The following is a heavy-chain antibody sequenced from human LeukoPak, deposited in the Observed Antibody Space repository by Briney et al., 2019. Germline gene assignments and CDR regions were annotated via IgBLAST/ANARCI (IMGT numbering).Heavy chain of an antibody. J-gene: IGHJ4*02. CDR1: GVSISSNY. CDR2: IYYSGST. CDR3: AREDAAVAVFDY. Sequence: SETLSLTCTVSGVSISSNYWSWIRQPPGKGLEWIGYIYYSGSTNYNPSLKSRVTISVDTSKNHFSLKLSSVTAADTAVYYCAREDAAVAVFDYWGQGTLVTVSS. V-gene: IGHV4-59*01. D-gene: IGHD6-19*01.